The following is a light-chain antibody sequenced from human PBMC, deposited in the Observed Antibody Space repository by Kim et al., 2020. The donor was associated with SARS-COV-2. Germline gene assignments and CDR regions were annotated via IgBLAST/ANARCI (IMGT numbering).Light chain of an antibody. Sequence: EIVLTQSPGTLALSPGETATLSCRASQSVSSHLAWYQQKPGQAPRFIMYGASTRATGIPDRFSGSGSGTDFTLTISRLEPEDFAVYYCQQYDSSFTFGGGTKVEI. CDR1: QSVSSH. V-gene: IGKV3-20*01. CDR2: GAS. J-gene: IGKJ4*01. CDR3: QQYDSSFT.